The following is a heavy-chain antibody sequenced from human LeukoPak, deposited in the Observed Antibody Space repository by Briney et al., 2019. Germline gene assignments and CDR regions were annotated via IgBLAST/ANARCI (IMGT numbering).Heavy chain of an antibody. V-gene: IGHV1-2*02. CDR1: GYTFTDYF. D-gene: IGHD3-22*01. J-gene: IGHJ4*02. CDR3: ARGSSDYYLTKDY. Sequence: ASVKVSCKASGYTFTDYFIHWVRQAPGPGPEWLGWIKPKSGGTNYAQKFQARVTMTKDTSISTVYMDLSRLTSDDTAVYYCARGSSDYYLTKDYWGQGTLVTVSS. CDR2: IKPKSGGT.